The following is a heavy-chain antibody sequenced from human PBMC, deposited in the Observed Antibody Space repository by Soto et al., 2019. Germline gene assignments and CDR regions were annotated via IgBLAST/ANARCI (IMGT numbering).Heavy chain of an antibody. CDR3: AREGSGYPYYYYYMDV. J-gene: IGHJ6*03. D-gene: IGHD2-15*01. V-gene: IGHV3-33*01. CDR2: IWYDGSNK. CDR1: GFTFSSYG. Sequence: ESGGGVVQPGRSLRLSCAASGFTFSSYGMHWVRQAPGKGLEWVAVIWYDGSNKYYADSVKGRFTISRDNSKNTLYLQMNSLRAEDTAVYYCAREGSGYPYYYYYMDVWGKGTTVTVSS.